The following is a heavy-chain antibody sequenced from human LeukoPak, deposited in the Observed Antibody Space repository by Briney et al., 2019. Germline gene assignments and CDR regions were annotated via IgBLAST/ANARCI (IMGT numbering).Heavy chain of an antibody. CDR2: ISGSGGST. D-gene: IGHD1-1*01. V-gene: IGHV3-23*01. J-gene: IGHJ2*01. CDR1: AFTFSRYA. Sequence: GGALRLSCAASAFTFSRYAMSWVRQAPGKGLEWVSSISGSGGSTDYADSVKGRFTISRDNAKNTLYLQMNSLRAEDTAVYYCAKAQGRVQLERRGLLLDLWGRGTLVTVSS. CDR3: AKAQGRVQLERRGLLLDL.